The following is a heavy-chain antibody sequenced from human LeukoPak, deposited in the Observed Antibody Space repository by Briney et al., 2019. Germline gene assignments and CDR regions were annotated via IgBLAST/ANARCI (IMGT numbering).Heavy chain of an antibody. CDR2: TYYRSKWYN. V-gene: IGHV6-1*01. CDR1: GDSVSSNSAA. CDR3: ARKKSGYGFDY. J-gene: IGHJ4*02. Sequence: SQTLSLTCAISGDSVSSNSAAWHWIRQSPSRGLEWLGRTYYRSKWYNDYAVSVKSRISINPGTSKNQLSLQLNSVTAEDTAVYYCARKKSGYGFDYWGQGTLVTVSS. D-gene: IGHD5-12*01.